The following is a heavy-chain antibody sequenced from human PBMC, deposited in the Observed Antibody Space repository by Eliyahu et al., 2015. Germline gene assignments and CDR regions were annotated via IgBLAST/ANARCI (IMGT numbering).Heavy chain of an antibody. CDR2: ISYDGSNK. D-gene: IGHD3-10*01. J-gene: IGHJ6*02. Sequence: QVQLVESGGGVVQPGXSLRLXXAASXXTFSSYGMHWVRQAPGKGXEWVAVISYDGSNKYYADSVKGRFTISRDNSKNTLYLQMNSLRAEDTAVYYCAKVGSGSFHYGMDVWGQGTTVTVSS. V-gene: IGHV3-30*18. CDR1: XXTFSSYG. CDR3: AKVGSGSFHYGMDV.